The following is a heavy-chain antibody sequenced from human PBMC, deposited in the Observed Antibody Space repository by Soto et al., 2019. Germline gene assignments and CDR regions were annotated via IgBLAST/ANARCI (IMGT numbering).Heavy chain of an antibody. CDR2: ISSSSSYI. J-gene: IGHJ5*02. V-gene: IGHV3-21*01. CDR1: GFTFSSYS. CDR3: AREAAGIVVRRHCDL. D-gene: IGHD6-19*01. Sequence: EVQLVESGGGLVKPGGSLRLSCVASGFTFSSYSMNWVRQAPGKGLEWVSSISSSSSYIYFADAVRGRFTISRDNAKHSVYLQMNSLRAEDTAVYYCAREAAGIVVRRHCDLWGQGTLVTVSS.